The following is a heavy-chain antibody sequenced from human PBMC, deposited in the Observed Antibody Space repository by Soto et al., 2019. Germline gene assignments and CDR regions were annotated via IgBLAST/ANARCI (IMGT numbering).Heavy chain of an antibody. D-gene: IGHD3-10*01. J-gene: IGHJ4*02. Sequence: QVQLVQSGAEVKKPGASVKVSCKASGYTFTGYYMHWVRQVPGQGLEWMGWINPNSGGTNYAQKFQGWVTMTRDTSISTAYMELSRLRSDDTAVYYCARDQRELVGATSMDYWGQGTLVTVSS. CDR3: ARDQRELVGATSMDY. CDR2: INPNSGGT. V-gene: IGHV1-2*04. CDR1: GYTFTGYY.